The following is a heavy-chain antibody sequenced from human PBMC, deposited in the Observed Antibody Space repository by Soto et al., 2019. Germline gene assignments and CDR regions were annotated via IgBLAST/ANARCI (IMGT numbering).Heavy chain of an antibody. CDR3: VRDLGYGSGRDCCYFAY. V-gene: IGHV3-48*02. J-gene: IGHJ4*02. CDR2: ISSSSGTI. CDR1: GFIFRSYS. Sequence: EVQLVESGGGLVQVGGSLRLSCAASGFIFRSYSMNWVRQAPGKGLEWVSYISSSSGTIDYADSVKGRFTISRDNAKNGLYLQVNSLRDDDTALYYCVRDLGYGSGRDCCYFAYWGQGTLVTVSS. D-gene: IGHD3-10*01.